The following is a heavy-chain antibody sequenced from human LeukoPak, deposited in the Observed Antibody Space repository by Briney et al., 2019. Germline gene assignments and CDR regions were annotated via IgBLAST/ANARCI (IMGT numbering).Heavy chain of an antibody. V-gene: IGHV3-23*01. CDR3: AKDSVDSSGWHEFDY. D-gene: IGHD6-19*01. J-gene: IGHJ4*02. CDR1: GFTFSSYA. CDR2: ISGSGGST. Sequence: GGSLRLSCAASGFTFSSYAMSWVRQAPGKGLEWVSAISGSGGSTYYADSVKGRFTISRDNSKNTLYLQMNSLRAEDTAVYYCAKDSVDSSGWHEFDYWGQGTLVTVSS.